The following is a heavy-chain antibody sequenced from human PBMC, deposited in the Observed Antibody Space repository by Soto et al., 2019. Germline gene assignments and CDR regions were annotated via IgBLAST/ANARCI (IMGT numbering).Heavy chain of an antibody. J-gene: IGHJ4*02. CDR1: GFTFSSYA. Sequence: QVQLVESGGGVVQPGRSLRLSCAASGFTFSSYAMHWVRQAPGKGLEWVAVISYDGSNKYYADSVKGRFTISRDNSKNTLHLQMNSLRAEDTAVYYCARDGGSGSHVSAKYWGQGTLVTVSS. V-gene: IGHV3-30-3*01. CDR3: ARDGGSGSHVSAKY. CDR2: ISYDGSNK. D-gene: IGHD1-26*01.